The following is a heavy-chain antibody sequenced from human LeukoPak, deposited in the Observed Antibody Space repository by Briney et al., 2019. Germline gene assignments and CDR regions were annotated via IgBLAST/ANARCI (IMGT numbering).Heavy chain of an antibody. V-gene: IGHV4-59*01. CDR2: IYYNGNT. D-gene: IGHD3-22*01. Sequence: PSETLSLTCTVSGVSISSSYWSWIRQPPGKRLEWIGYIYYNGNTNSNPSLKSRVTISADTSKNQFSLKLSSVTAADTAVYYCVRGNYDNRGYSNAFDIWGQGARVTVSS. CDR1: GVSISSSY. CDR3: VRGNYDNRGYSNAFDI. J-gene: IGHJ3*02.